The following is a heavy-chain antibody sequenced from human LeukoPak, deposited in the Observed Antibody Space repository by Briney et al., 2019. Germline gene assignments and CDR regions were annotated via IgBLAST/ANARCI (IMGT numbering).Heavy chain of an antibody. CDR1: GGTFSSYA. CDR3: ARSTRTTVTSYDAFDI. J-gene: IGHJ3*02. D-gene: IGHD4-17*01. Sequence: SVKVSCKASGGTFSSYAISWVRQAPGQGLEWMGGIIPIFGTANYAQKFQGRVTITADKSTSTAYMELSSLRSEDTAVYYCARSTRTTVTSYDAFDIWGQGTMVTVSS. V-gene: IGHV1-69*06. CDR2: IIPIFGTA.